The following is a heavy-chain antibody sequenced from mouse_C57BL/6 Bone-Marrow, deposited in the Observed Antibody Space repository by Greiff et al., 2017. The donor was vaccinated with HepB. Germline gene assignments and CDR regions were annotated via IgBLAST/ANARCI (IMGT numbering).Heavy chain of an antibody. CDR1: GYAFSSYW. D-gene: IGHD3-1*01. V-gene: IGHV1-80*01. CDR2: IYPGDGDT. Sequence: VKLMESGAELVKPGASLKISCKASGYAFSSYWMNWVKQRPGKGLEWIGQIYPGDGDTNYNGKFKGKATLTADKSSSTAYMQLSSLTSEDSAVYFCARSGDHGGFAYWGQGTLVTVSA. J-gene: IGHJ3*01. CDR3: ARSGDHGGFAY.